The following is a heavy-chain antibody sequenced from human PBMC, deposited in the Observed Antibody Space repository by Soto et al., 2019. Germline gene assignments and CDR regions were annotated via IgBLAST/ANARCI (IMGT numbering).Heavy chain of an antibody. D-gene: IGHD4-17*01. CDR2: IYYSGST. V-gene: IGHV4-39*07. CDR1: GGSISSGGYY. CDR3: ARAMTTVTTLDY. J-gene: IGHJ4*02. Sequence: SETLSLTCTVSGGSISSGGYYWGWIRQPPGKGLEWIGSIYYSGSTYYNPSLKSRVTISVDTSKNQFSLKLSSVTAADTALYYCARAMTTVTTLDYWGQGTLVTVSS.